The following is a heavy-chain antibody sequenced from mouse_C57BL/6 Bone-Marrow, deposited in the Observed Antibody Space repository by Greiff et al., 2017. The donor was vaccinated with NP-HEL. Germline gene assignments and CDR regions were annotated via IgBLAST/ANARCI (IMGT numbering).Heavy chain of an antibody. CDR3: ARQRGNYGYFDV. CDR2: INSDGGST. CDR1: EYEFPSHD. J-gene: IGHJ1*03. Sequence: DVHLVESGGGLVQPGESLKLSCESNEYEFPSHDMSWVRKTPEKRLELVAAINSDGGSTYYPDTMERRYIISRDNTKKTLYLQMSSLRSEDTALYYCARQRGNYGYFDVWGTGTTVTVSS. V-gene: IGHV5-2*01. D-gene: IGHD2-1*01.